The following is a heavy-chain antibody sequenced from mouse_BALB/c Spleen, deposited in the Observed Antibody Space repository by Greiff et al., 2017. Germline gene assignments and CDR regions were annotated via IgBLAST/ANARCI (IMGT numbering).Heavy chain of an antibody. CDR2: ISSGSSTI. J-gene: IGHJ4*01. CDR3: ATSKALLRCGSCGMDY. CDR1: GFTFSSFG. D-gene: IGHD1-1*01. V-gene: IGHV5-17*02. Sequence: EVKLVESGGGLVQPGGSRKLSCAASGFTFSSFGMHWVRQAPEKGLEWVAYISSGSSTIYYAATVKGRFTISRDNPKNTLFLQMTSLRSEDTAMYYCATSKALLRCGSCGMDYWGQGTSVTVSS.